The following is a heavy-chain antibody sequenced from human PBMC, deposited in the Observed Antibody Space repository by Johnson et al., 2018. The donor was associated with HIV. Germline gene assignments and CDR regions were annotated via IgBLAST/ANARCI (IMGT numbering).Heavy chain of an antibody. V-gene: IGHV3-43*01. CDR3: AKPRLRWFQSRDAFDM. J-gene: IGHJ3*02. D-gene: IGHD4-23*01. CDR2: VTWDAGST. Sequence: VQLVQSGGVVVQPGGPLRLSCAASGFIFEDYTMHWVRQAPGKGLEWVSLVTWDAGSTYYADSVKGRFTISRDNNKNSLYLQMNGLTPGDSALYYCAKPRLRWFQSRDAFDMWGQGTMVTVSS. CDR1: GFIFEDYT.